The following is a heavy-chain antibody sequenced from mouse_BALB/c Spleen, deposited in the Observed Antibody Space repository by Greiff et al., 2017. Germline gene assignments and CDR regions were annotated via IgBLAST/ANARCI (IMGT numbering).Heavy chain of an antibody. D-gene: IGHD2-3*01. V-gene: IGHV1-54*01. CDR3: ARRINDGYYEGGAMDY. CDR2: INPGSGGT. J-gene: IGHJ4*01. Sequence: VQLQQSGAELVRPGTSVKVSCTSSGYAFTNYLIEWVKQRPGQGLEWIGVINPGSGGTNYNEKFKGKATLTADKSSSTAYMQLSSLTSDDSAVYFWARRINDGYYEGGAMDYWGQGTSVTVSS. CDR1: GYAFTNYL.